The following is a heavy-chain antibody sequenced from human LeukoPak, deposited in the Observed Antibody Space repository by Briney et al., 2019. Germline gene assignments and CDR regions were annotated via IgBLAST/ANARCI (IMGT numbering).Heavy chain of an antibody. CDR2: IHYRGNT. V-gene: IGHV4-39*01. J-gene: IGHJ5*02. CDR3: ARSAPRYCSSTSCYGGLLEFDP. D-gene: IGHD2-2*01. Sequence: PSETLSLTCTVSGGSISSSNYYWGWIRQPPGKGLEWIGSIHYRGNTYYNPSLKSRVTISVDTSKNQFSLKLSSETAADTAVYYCARSAPRYCSSTSCYGGLLEFDPWGQGTLVTVSS. CDR1: GGSISSSNYY.